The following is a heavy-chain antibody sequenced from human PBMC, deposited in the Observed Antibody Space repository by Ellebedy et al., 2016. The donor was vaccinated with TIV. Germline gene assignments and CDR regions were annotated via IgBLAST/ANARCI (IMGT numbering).Heavy chain of an antibody. J-gene: IGHJ4*02. CDR2: FEPEDGET. CDR3: ATPRKDHFTGYYFDY. Sequence: AASVNVSCKVSGYTLTELSMHWVRQAPGKGLEWMGGFEPEDGETIYAQKFQGRVTMTEDTSTDTAYMELSSLRSEDTAVYYCATPRKDHFTGYYFDYWGQGTLVTVSS. CDR1: GYTLTELS. V-gene: IGHV1-24*01. D-gene: IGHD3-3*02.